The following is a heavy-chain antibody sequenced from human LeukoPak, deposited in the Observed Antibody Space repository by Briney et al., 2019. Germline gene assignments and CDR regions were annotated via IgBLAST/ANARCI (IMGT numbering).Heavy chain of an antibody. Sequence: GGSLRLSCAASGFTFSSYWMHWVRQAPGKGLVWGARINSDGGSTSYADSVKGRVTISRDNAKSTLYLQMDSLRAEDTAVYYCARGPHTNNLYAGDCWGQGTLVTVSS. D-gene: IGHD1/OR15-1a*01. J-gene: IGHJ4*02. V-gene: IGHV3-74*01. CDR3: ARGPHTNNLYAGDC. CDR2: INSDGGST. CDR1: GFTFSSYW.